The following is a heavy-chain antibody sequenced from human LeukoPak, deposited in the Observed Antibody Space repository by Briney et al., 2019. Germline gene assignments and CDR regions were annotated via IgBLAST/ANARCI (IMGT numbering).Heavy chain of an antibody. CDR1: GDSISSGIHS. Sequence: PSQTLSLTCNVSGDSISSGIHSWSWIRQPAGKGLEYIGRIYTSGSTNYSPSLKSRVTISLDTSKNQVSLKLSSVTAADTAVYYCARGGIFFDYWGQGTLVTVSS. CDR2: IYTSGST. CDR3: ARGGIFFDY. J-gene: IGHJ4*02. V-gene: IGHV4-61*02. D-gene: IGHD3-9*01.